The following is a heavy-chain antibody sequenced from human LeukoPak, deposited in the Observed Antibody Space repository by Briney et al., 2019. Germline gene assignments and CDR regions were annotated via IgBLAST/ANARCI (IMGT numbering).Heavy chain of an antibody. CDR3: AKDQVGYDFWSGYHDYGMDV. V-gene: IGHV3-7*03. CDR1: GFTFSNYW. CDR2: IKQDGSEK. Sequence: QPGGSLRLSCAASGFTFSNYWMSWVRQSPRRGLEWVANIKQDGSEKYYVDSVKDRFTISRDNAKNSLYLQMNSLRAEDTAVYYCAKDQVGYDFWSGYHDYGMDVWGQGTTVTVSS. J-gene: IGHJ6*02. D-gene: IGHD3-3*01.